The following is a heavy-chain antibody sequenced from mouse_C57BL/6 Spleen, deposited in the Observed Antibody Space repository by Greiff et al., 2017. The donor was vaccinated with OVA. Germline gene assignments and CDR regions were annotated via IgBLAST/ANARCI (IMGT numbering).Heavy chain of an antibody. CDR3: ARRAVYYNNYAWFAY. J-gene: IGHJ3*01. CDR2: INPNNGGT. Sequence: EVQLQQSGPELVKPGASVKISCKASGYTFTDYYMNWVKQSHGKSLEWIGDINPNNGGTSYNQKFKGKATLTVDKSSSTAYMELRSLTSEDSAVYDCARRAVYYNNYAWFAYWGQGTLVTVSA. CDR1: GYTFTDYY. D-gene: IGHD2-5*01. V-gene: IGHV1-26*01.